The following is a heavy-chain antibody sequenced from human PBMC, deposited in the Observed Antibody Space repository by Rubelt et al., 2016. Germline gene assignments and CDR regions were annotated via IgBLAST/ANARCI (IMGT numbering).Heavy chain of an antibody. D-gene: IGHD4-17*01. V-gene: IGHV1-46*01. CDR3: ARERGGVTTVTTPFDH. CDR2: INPSGGST. J-gene: IGHJ4*02. Sequence: RAAGEGLEWIGIINPSGGSTSYAQKFEGRVTVTRDTSSSKVYMEVSSLRDEDTAVYYCARERGGVTTVTTPFDHWGQGTLVTVSS.